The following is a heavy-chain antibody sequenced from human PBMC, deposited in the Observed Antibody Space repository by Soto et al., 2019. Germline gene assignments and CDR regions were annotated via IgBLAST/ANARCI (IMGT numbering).Heavy chain of an antibody. V-gene: IGHV1-18*01. J-gene: IGHJ6*03. Sequence: ASVKVSCKASGYTFTSYGISWVRQAPGQGLEWMGWISAYNGNTNYAQKLQGRVTMTTDTSTSTAYMELRSLRSDDTAVYYCARVPFRGYSYGYTPKYYYYMDVWGKGTTVTVSS. CDR2: ISAYNGNT. D-gene: IGHD5-18*01. CDR1: GYTFTSYG. CDR3: ARVPFRGYSYGYTPKYYYYMDV.